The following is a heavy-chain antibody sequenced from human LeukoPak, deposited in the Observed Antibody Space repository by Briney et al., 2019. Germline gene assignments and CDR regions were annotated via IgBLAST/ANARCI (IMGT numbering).Heavy chain of an antibody. J-gene: IGHJ4*02. CDR2: INWNGGST. D-gene: IGHD6-19*01. Sequence: PGGYLRLSCAASGFTFDDYGMSWVRQAPGKGLEWVSGINWNGGSTGYADSVKGRFTISRDNAKNSLYLQMNSLRAEDTALYYCARDRKRWSIAVAGTVSDYWGQGTLVTVSS. CDR3: ARDRKRWSIAVAGTVSDY. V-gene: IGHV3-20*04. CDR1: GFTFDDYG.